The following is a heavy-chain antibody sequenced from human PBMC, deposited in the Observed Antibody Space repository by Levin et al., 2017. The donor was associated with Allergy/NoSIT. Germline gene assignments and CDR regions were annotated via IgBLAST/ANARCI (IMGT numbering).Heavy chain of an antibody. D-gene: IGHD3-3*01. Sequence: SQTLSLTCAISGDSVSSSSAAWNWIRQSPSRGLEWLGRTYFRSKWFKDYAVSVKSRITINADTSKNQFSLQLNSVTPEDAAVYYCARDRTIFGVPLDYWGQGTLVTVSS. CDR1: GDSVSSSSAA. V-gene: IGHV6-1*01. CDR3: ARDRTIFGVPLDY. CDR2: TYFRSKWFK. J-gene: IGHJ4*02.